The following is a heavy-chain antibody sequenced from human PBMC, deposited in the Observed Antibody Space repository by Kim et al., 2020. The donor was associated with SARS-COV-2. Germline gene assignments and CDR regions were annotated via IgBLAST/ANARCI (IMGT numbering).Heavy chain of an antibody. V-gene: IGHV3-23*01. CDR1: GFTFSSYA. CDR3: AKADVGYCSGGSCYSDY. Sequence: GGSLRLSCAASGFTFSSYAMSWVRQAPGKGLEWVSAISGSGGSTYYADSVKGRFTISRDNSKNTLYLQMNSLRAEDTAVYYCAKADVGYCSGGSCYSDYWGQGTLVTVSS. CDR2: ISGSGGST. D-gene: IGHD2-15*01. J-gene: IGHJ4*02.